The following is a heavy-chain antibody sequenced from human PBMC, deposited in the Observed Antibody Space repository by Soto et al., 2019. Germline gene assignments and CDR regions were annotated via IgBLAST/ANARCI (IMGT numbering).Heavy chain of an antibody. CDR2: IIPIFGTA. J-gene: IGHJ3*02. CDR3: ASYCSGGSCYHSAFDI. V-gene: IGHV1-69*13. Sequence: SVKVSCKASGGTFSSYPISWVRQAPGQGLEWMGGIIPIFGTANYAQKFQGRVTITAVESTSTAYMELSSLRSEDTAVYYCASYCSGGSCYHSAFDIWGQGTMVTVSS. CDR1: GGTFSSYP. D-gene: IGHD2-15*01.